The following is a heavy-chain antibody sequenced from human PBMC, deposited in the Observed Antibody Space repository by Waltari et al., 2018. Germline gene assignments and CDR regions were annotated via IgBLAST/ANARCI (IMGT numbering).Heavy chain of an antibody. CDR1: GDTXNSYA. Sequence: QVHLVQSGTEVKKPGSSVKVSCKXSGDTXNSYAXNWVRXAPGQGLEWMGGIIPFLGTGNYAQXFQDRVRIXADEXTNXDYXGXSXLTFDDTAXXFCAXGPRGITGDAXTEYFQDXGQGTLVIVXS. CDR3: AXGPRGITGDAXTEYFQD. V-gene: IGHV1-69*01. CDR2: IIPFLGTG. J-gene: IGHJ1*01. D-gene: IGHD1-20*01.